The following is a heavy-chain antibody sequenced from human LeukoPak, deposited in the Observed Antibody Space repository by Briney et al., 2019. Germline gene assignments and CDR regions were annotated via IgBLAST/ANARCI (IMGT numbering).Heavy chain of an antibody. CDR2: VYHSGDS. CDR1: GFSISSGYY. V-gene: IGHV4-38-2*01. CDR3: ARQYYGGNDHGLDY. D-gene: IGHD4-23*01. J-gene: IGHJ4*02. Sequence: SETLSLTCAVSGFSISSGYYWGWIRQPPGKGLEWIGSVYHSGDSYYNPSLKSRVSMSVDTSKNQSSLRLISVTAADTAVYYCARQYYGGNDHGLDYWGRGTLVTVSS.